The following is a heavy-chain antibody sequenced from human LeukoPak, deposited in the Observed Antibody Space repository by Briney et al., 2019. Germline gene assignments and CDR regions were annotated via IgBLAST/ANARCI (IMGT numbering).Heavy chain of an antibody. CDR1: GFTFSSYG. CDR3: AREGYYYDSSGYSSY. V-gene: IGHV3-30*02. D-gene: IGHD3-22*01. CDR2: IRYDGSNK. Sequence: GGSLRLSCAASGFTFSSYGMHWVRQAPGKALERVAFIRYDGSNKYYADSVKGRFTISRDNSKNTLYLQMNSLRAEDTAVYYCAREGYYYDSSGYSSYWGQGTLVTVSS. J-gene: IGHJ4*02.